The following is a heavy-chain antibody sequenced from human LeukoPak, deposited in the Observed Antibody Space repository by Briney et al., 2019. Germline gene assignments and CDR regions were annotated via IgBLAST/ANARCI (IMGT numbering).Heavy chain of an antibody. CDR2: IYHSGST. D-gene: IGHD3-10*01. V-gene: IGHV4-4*02. CDR3: ARGGYYGSGSYYNYNWFDP. J-gene: IGHJ5*02. CDR1: GGSISSSNW. Sequence: SETLSLTCAVSGGSISSSNWWSWVRQPPGKGLEWFGEIYHSGSTNYNPSLKSRVTISVDKSKNQFSLKLSSVTAADTAVYYCARGGYYGSGSYYNYNWFDPWGQGTLVTVSS.